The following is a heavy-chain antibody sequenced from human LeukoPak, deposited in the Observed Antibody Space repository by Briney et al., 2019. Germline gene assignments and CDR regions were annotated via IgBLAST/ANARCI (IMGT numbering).Heavy chain of an antibody. V-gene: IGHV3-23*01. Sequence: GGSLRLSCAASGFTFSSYAMSWVRQAPGKGLEWVSAISGSGGSTYYADSVKGRFTISRDNSKNTLYLQMNSLRAEDTAVYYCARGGSCWYEGFDYWGQGTLVTVSS. CDR2: ISGSGGST. CDR1: GFTFSSYA. CDR3: ARGGSCWYEGFDY. J-gene: IGHJ4*02. D-gene: IGHD6-19*01.